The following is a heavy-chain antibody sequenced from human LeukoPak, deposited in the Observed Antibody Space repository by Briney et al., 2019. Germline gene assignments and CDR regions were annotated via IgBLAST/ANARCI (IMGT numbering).Heavy chain of an antibody. Sequence: PGGSLRLSCAASGFTFDDYAMHWVRQAPGKGLEWVSGISWNSGSIGYADSVKGRFTISRDNAKNSLYLQMNSLRAEDTALYYCAKDIGLGSSWYYFDYWGQGTPVTVSS. J-gene: IGHJ4*02. CDR1: GFTFDDYA. D-gene: IGHD6-13*01. CDR3: AKDIGLGSSWYYFDY. V-gene: IGHV3-9*01. CDR2: ISWNSGSI.